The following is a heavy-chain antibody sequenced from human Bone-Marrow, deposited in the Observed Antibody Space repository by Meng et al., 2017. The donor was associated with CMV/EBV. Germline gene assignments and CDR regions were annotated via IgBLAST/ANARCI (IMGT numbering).Heavy chain of an antibody. V-gene: IGHV3-30*02. Sequence: GGSLRLSCAASGFTFSSYAMHWVRQAPGKGLDWVAFIRFDGSNKYYADSVKGRFTISRDISKNSLYLQMNSLRAEDTAVYYCAKCPLRFLETHGMDVWGQGNTVTVSS. J-gene: IGHJ6*02. CDR1: GFTFSSYA. CDR3: AKCPLRFLETHGMDV. CDR2: IRFDGSNK. D-gene: IGHD3-3*01.